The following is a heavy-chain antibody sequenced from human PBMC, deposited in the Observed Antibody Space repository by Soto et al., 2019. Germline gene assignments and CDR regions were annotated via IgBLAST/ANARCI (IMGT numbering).Heavy chain of an antibody. V-gene: IGHV1-18*01. Sequence: ASVKVSCKASGYTFTSYGISWVRQAPGQGLEWMGWISAYNGNTNYAQKLQGRVTMTTDTSTSTAYMELRSLRSDDTAVYYCARANADEMAVAGPDFDYWGQGTLVTVSS. CDR3: ARANADEMAVAGPDFDY. CDR1: GYTFTSYG. D-gene: IGHD6-19*01. J-gene: IGHJ4*02. CDR2: ISAYNGNT.